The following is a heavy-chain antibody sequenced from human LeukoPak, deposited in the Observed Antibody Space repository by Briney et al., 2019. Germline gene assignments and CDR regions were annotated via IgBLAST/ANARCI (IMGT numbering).Heavy chain of an antibody. D-gene: IGHD6-19*01. CDR3: AKGHRYSSGWYWSHWFDP. CDR1: GGSFSDYY. Sequence: SETLSLTCAVYGGSFSDYYWTWIRQPPGKGLKWIGEINHSGSTNYNLSLKSRVTISVDTSKKQFFLRLSSVTAADTAVYYCAKGHRYSSGWYWSHWFDPWGQGTLVTVSS. V-gene: IGHV4-34*01. J-gene: IGHJ5*02. CDR2: INHSGST.